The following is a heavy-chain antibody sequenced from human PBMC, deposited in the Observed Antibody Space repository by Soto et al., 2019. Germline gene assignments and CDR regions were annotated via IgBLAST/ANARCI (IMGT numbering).Heavy chain of an antibody. J-gene: IGHJ4*02. Sequence: ASVKVSCKASGYTFTSYYMHWVRQAPGQGLEWMGIINPSGGSTSYAQKFQGRVTMTRDTSTSTVYMELSSLRSEDTAVYYCARDKERLGERYYDSSGYYLDYWGQGTLVTVSS. V-gene: IGHV1-46*03. D-gene: IGHD3-22*01. CDR3: ARDKERLGERYYDSSGYYLDY. CDR2: INPSGGST. CDR1: GYTFTSYY.